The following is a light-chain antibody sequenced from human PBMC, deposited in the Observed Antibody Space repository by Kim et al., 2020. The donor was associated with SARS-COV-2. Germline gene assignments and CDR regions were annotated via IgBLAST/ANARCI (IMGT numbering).Light chain of an antibody. CDR3: QKLKSFPLT. V-gene: IGKV1-13*02. CDR2: DVS. Sequence: SASVGDRVTITCRARQGVRSALAWYQQMPGKAAKLLIYDVSNLGSGVQSRFSGSGYKTHFTLKISSVQSEDIASYYCQKLKSFPLTCRGGTKGEI. J-gene: IGKJ4*01. CDR1: QGVRSA.